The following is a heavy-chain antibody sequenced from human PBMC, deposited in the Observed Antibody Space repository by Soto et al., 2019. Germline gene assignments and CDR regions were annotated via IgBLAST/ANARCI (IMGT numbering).Heavy chain of an antibody. V-gene: IGHV1-69*01. CDR1: GGNFSSNG. Sequence: QVQLVQSGAEVRKPGSSVKVSCKAPGGNFSSNGIRWVRQAPGQGLEFMGGIIPTFGTTNYAHKFRGRVTITAEEATGTAYMELSSLRADDTDVYYCAGASDSTWYIWLDPWGQGTLVTFSS. D-gene: IGHD5-18*01. J-gene: IGHJ5*02. CDR3: AGASDSTWYIWLDP. CDR2: IIPTFGTT.